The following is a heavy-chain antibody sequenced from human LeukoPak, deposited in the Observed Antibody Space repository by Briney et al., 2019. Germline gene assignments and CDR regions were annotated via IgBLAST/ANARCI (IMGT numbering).Heavy chain of an antibody. Sequence: GGSLRLSSAASGFTFSIYAMTRVRQAPGKGLEWVSAISGNGDGTYYADSVKGRFTISRDNSKNTLYLQMNSLRAEDTDVYYCAKVKGVLDYWGQGTLVTVSS. J-gene: IGHJ4*02. CDR3: AKVKGVLDY. CDR1: GFTFSIYA. D-gene: IGHD3-10*01. V-gene: IGHV3-23*01. CDR2: ISGNGDGT.